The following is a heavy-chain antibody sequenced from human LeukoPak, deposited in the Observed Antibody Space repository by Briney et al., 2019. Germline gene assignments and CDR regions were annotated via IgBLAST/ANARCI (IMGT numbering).Heavy chain of an antibody. CDR1: GGSISRADYY. J-gene: IGHJ4*02. V-gene: IGHV4-30-4*01. D-gene: IGHD5/OR15-5a*01. CDR3: AISTTKVDY. Sequence: SETLSLTCTVSGGSISRADYYWSWIRQPPGKGLEWIGYIYYSVSTYYNPSLESRITISVDTSKNQFSLKLSSVTAADTAVYYCAISTTKVDYWGQGTLVTVSS. CDR2: IYYSVST.